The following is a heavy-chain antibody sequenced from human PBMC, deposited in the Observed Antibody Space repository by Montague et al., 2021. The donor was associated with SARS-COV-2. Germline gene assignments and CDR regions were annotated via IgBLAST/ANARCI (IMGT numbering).Heavy chain of an antibody. CDR1: GGSISSSSYY. CDR3: ARLHCSSISCYYLFFAETSHFDY. Sequence: SETLSLTCTVSGGSISSSSYYWGWIRQPPGKGLEWIGSIYYSGSTYYNPSLKSRVTISVDTSKNQFSLKLSSVTAADTAVYYCARLHCSSISCYYLFFAETSHFDYWGQGTLVTVSS. CDR2: IYYSGST. V-gene: IGHV4-39*01. D-gene: IGHD2-2*01. J-gene: IGHJ4*02.